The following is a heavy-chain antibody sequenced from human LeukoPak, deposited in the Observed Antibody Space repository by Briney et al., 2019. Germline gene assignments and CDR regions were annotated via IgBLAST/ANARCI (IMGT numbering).Heavy chain of an antibody. D-gene: IGHD6-6*01. V-gene: IGHV3-23*01. Sequence: GGSLRLSCAASRFTFSNYAMSWVRQAPGKGLEWVSALSGSGGDTYYADSVKGRFTISRDNSKNTLYLRMNSLRAEDTAIYYCAKTDLTIAARPLDYWGQGTLVTVSS. J-gene: IGHJ4*02. CDR3: AKTDLTIAARPLDY. CDR2: LSGSGGDT. CDR1: RFTFSNYA.